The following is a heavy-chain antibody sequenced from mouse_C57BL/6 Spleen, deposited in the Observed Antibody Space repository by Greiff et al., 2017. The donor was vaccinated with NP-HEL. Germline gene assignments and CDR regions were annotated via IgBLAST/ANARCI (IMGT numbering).Heavy chain of an antibody. V-gene: IGHV1-72*01. D-gene: IGHD2-4*01. CDR1: GYTFTSYW. CDR2: IDPNSGGT. CDR3: ASAYDYDGAMDY. J-gene: IGHJ4*01. Sequence: QVQLQQSGAELVKPGASVKLSCKASGYTFTSYWMHWVKQRPGRGLEWIGRIDPNSGGTKYNEKFTSKATLTVDKPSSTAYRQHSSLTSEDSAVDDCASAYDYDGAMDYWGQGTSVTVSS.